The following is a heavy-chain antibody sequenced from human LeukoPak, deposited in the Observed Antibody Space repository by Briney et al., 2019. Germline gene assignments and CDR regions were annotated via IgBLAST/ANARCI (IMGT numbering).Heavy chain of an antibody. Sequence: SETLSLTCTVSGGSISSYYWSWIRQPPGKGLEWIGYIYYSGSTNYNPSLKSRVTISVDTSKNQFSLKLSSVTAADTAVYYCARSMVRGVIKFDYWGQGTLVTVSS. CDR3: ARSMVRGVIKFDY. CDR1: GGSISSYY. J-gene: IGHJ4*02. CDR2: IYYSGST. D-gene: IGHD3-10*01. V-gene: IGHV4-59*08.